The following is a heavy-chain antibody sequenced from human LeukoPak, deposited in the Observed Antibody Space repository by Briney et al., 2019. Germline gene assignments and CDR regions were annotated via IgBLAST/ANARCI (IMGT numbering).Heavy chain of an antibody. V-gene: IGHV3-23*01. J-gene: IGHJ3*02. CDR2: ISGSGGST. CDR3: ARATSGSYPDAFGI. D-gene: IGHD1-26*01. CDR1: GFTFREFA. Sequence: GGSLRLSCSSSGFTFREFAVSWVRQAPGKGLEWVSSISGSGGSTYYADSVKGRFTISRDNSKNTLYLQMNSLRAEDTAVYFCARATSGSYPDAFGIWGQGTMVTVSS.